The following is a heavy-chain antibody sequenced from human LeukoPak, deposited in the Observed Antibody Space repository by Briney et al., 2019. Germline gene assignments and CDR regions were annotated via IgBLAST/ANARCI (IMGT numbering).Heavy chain of an antibody. CDR3: ARGAYDSSGYYPYNLFDP. V-gene: IGHV1-69*05. Sequence: GASVKVSCKASGGTFSSYAISWVRQAPGQGLEWMGRIIPIFGTANYAQKFQGRVTITTDESTSTAYMELSSLRSEDTAVYYCARGAYDSSGYYPYNLFDPWGQGTLVTVSS. CDR2: IIPIFGTA. D-gene: IGHD3-22*01. J-gene: IGHJ5*02. CDR1: GGTFSSYA.